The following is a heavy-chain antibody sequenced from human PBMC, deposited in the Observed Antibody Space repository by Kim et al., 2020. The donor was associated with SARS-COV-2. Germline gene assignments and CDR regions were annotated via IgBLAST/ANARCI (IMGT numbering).Heavy chain of an antibody. V-gene: IGHV3-74*03. CDR1: GYTFSAYW. Sequence: GGSLRLSCAGSGYTFSAYWMHWVRQAPGKGLVWVSRIQGDGTYTTYADSVKGRFSISRDNAKNTLYLQMNSLRAEDTAVYYCVRDDYFLLWGQETLVTVS. CDR2: IQGDGTYT. CDR3: VRDDYFLL. J-gene: IGHJ1*01.